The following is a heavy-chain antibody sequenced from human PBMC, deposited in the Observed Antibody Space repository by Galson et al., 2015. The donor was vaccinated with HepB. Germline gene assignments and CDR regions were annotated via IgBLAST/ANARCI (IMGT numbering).Heavy chain of an antibody. CDR3: ATHGDGYGDYGGY. CDR1: GYGSTNHW. V-gene: IGHV5-51*01. CDR2: IYPGDSET. J-gene: IGHJ4*02. D-gene: IGHD4-17*01. Sequence: QSGAEVKKPGESLKISCKGSGYGSTNHWIGWVRQMPGKGLEWMGIIYPGDSETRYSPSFQGQVTISADKSISTAYLQWSSLRASDTAMYYCATHGDGYGDYGGYWGQGTLVTVSS.